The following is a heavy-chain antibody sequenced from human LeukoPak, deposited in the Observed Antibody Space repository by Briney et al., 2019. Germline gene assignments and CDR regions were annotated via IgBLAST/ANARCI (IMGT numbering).Heavy chain of an antibody. J-gene: IGHJ5*02. CDR1: GFTFSSYW. CDR2: IKQDGSEK. V-gene: IGHV3-7*03. Sequence: PGGSLRLSCAASGFTFSSYWMSWVRQAPGKGLEWVANIKQDGSEKYYVDSVKGRFTISRDNFKNTLYLQMNSRRAEDTAVYYCAKDQVVVVAANWFDPWGQGTLVTVSS. CDR3: AKDQVVVVAANWFDP. D-gene: IGHD2-15*01.